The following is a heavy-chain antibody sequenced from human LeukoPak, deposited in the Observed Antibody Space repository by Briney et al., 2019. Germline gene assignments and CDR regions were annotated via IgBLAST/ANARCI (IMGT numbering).Heavy chain of an antibody. CDR3: ARDRGSYSPSHFDY. CDR2: INSDGSST. CDR1: GFTFSSYS. J-gene: IGHJ4*02. V-gene: IGHV3-74*01. Sequence: GGSLRLSCAASGFTFSSYSMNWVRQAPGKGLVWVSRINSDGSSTSYADSVKGRFTISRDNAKNTLYLQMNSLRAEDTAVYYCARDRGSYSPSHFDYWGQGTLVTVSS. D-gene: IGHD1-26*01.